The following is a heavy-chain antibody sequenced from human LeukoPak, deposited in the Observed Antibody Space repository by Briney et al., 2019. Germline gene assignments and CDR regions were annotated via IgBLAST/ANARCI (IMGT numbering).Heavy chain of an antibody. Sequence: GGSLRLSCAASGFTFSSYAMSWVRQAPGKGLDCASFISSSGGSTYYAGSVKGRFTISRDNSKNPLYLQMNSLRAEDTAVYYCAKDSRDYGDYPNSFDYWGKGTLVTVSS. J-gene: IGHJ4*02. CDR1: GFTFSSYA. CDR3: AKDSRDYGDYPNSFDY. CDR2: ISSSGGST. D-gene: IGHD4-17*01. V-gene: IGHV3-23*01.